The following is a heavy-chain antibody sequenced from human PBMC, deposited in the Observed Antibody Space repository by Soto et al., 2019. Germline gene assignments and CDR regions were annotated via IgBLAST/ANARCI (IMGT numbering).Heavy chain of an antibody. Sequence: QVQLVQSGAEVKKPGSSVKVSCKASGGTFSSFAISWVRQVPGQGLEWMGGIIPMIETPNYAQKFQGRLTITADKSTNIAYMDLSSLRSEDTAVYFCARGESSWFSDVWGQGTTVIVS. V-gene: IGHV1-69*06. CDR1: GGTFSSFA. CDR2: IIPMIETP. J-gene: IGHJ6*02. CDR3: ARGESSWFSDV. D-gene: IGHD6-19*01.